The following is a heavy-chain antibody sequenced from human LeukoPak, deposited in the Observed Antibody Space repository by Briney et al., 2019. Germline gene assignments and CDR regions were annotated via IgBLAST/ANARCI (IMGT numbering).Heavy chain of an antibody. V-gene: IGHV5-51*01. D-gene: IGHD3-10*01. CDR2: IYPDDSET. CDR3: ARLHGMVRGVIDY. CDR1: GCSFTSYW. J-gene: IGHJ4*02. Sequence: GESLKISCKGSGCSFTSYWIGWVRQMPGKGLEWMGIIYPDDSETRYSASFQGQVTISADKSISTAYLQWSSLKASDTAMYYCARLHGMVRGVIDYWGQGTLVTVSS.